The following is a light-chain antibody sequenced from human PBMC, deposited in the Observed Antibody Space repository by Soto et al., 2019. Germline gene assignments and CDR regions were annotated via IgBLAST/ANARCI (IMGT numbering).Light chain of an antibody. J-gene: IGKJ1*01. V-gene: IGKV1-39*01. Sequence: DIQMTQSPSSLSASVGDSVTITCRASQNINNYLSWYQQRPGKAPKFLIYVASTLQSGVPSRFSGSGSGTDFTLTISSLQPEDFATYYCQQSYSSPRTFGQGTKVEIK. CDR1: QNINNY. CDR3: QQSYSSPRT. CDR2: VAS.